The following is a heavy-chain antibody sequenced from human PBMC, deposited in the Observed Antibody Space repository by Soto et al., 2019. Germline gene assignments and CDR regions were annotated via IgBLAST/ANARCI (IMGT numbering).Heavy chain of an antibody. D-gene: IGHD3-22*01. J-gene: IGHJ4*02. CDR1: GFTFSDHY. CDR3: ARVKMYYNDDSGYYYDY. V-gene: IGHV3-72*01. Sequence: EVRLVESGGGLVQPGGSLRLSCAASGFTFSDHYMDWVCQAPGKGLEWVGRTRNKANSYTTEYAASVKGRFTISRDDSKNSLYLQMNSLKTEDTAVYYCARVKMYYNDDSGYYYDYWGQGTLVTVSS. CDR2: TRNKANSYTT.